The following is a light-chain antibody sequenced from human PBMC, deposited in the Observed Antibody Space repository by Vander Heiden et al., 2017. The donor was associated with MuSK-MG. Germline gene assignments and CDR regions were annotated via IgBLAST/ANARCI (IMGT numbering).Light chain of an antibody. J-gene: IGKJ4*01. CDR2: DAS. Sequence: IVLTQSPATLSLSPGDRATLSCRASQSVSSYLAWYQQKPGQAPRLLIYDASNRATGIPARFSGSRSGTDFTLTISSLEPEDFAVYYCQQRSNRPQLTFGGGTKVEIK. CDR1: QSVSSY. CDR3: QQRSNRPQLT. V-gene: IGKV3-11*01.